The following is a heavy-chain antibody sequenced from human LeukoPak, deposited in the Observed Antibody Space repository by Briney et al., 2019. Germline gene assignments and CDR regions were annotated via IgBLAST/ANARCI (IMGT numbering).Heavy chain of an antibody. D-gene: IGHD5-12*01. Sequence: GGSLRLSCAASGFTFSSYSMNWVRQAPGKGLEWVSSISSSSSYIYYADSVKGRFTISRDNAKNSLYLQMNSLKTEDTALYYCARGYSAYDSAGTALDIWGQGTMVTVSS. V-gene: IGHV3-21*04. J-gene: IGHJ3*02. CDR2: ISSSSSYI. CDR3: ARGYSAYDSAGTALDI. CDR1: GFTFSSYS.